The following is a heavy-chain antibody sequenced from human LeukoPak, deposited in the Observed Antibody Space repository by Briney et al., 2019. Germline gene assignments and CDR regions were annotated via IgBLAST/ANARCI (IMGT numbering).Heavy chain of an antibody. CDR1: GITFSHYE. D-gene: IGHD5-18*01. CDR3: AKRIQSAMAMGY. CDR2: ISGSGGST. V-gene: IGHV3-23*01. Sequence: PGGSLRLSCVASGITFSHYEMNWVRQAPGKGLEWVSDISGSGGSTYYADSVKGRFTISRDNSKNTMYLQMNSLRAEDTAVYYCAKRIQSAMAMGYWGQGTLVTVSS. J-gene: IGHJ4*02.